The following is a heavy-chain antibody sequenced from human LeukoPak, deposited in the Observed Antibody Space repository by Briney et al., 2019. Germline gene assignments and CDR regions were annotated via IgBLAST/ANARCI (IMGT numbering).Heavy chain of an antibody. V-gene: IGHV3-15*01. Sequence: NPGGSLRLSCAASGFTFSNAWMSWVRQAPGKGLEWVGRIKSKTDGGTTDYAAPVKGRFTISRDDSKNTLYLQMHSLKTEDTAVYYCTTLKWYYDILTPVVPPDYWGQGTLVTVSS. CDR3: TTLKWYYDILTPVVPPDY. CDR1: GFTFSNAW. CDR2: IKSKTDGGTT. J-gene: IGHJ4*02. D-gene: IGHD3-9*01.